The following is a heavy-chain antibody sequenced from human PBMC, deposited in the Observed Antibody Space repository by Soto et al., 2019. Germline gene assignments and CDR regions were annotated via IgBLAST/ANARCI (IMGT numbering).Heavy chain of an antibody. CDR2: IYYSGST. Sequence: PSETLSLTCTVSGGSISSYYWSWIRQPPGKGLEWIGYIYYSGSTNYNPSLKSRVTISVDTSKNQFSLKLSSVTAADTAVYYCAGTRELRYFDWRPFDYWGQGTLVTVSS. CDR3: AGTRELRYFDWRPFDY. J-gene: IGHJ4*02. D-gene: IGHD3-9*01. CDR1: GGSISSYY. V-gene: IGHV4-59*01.